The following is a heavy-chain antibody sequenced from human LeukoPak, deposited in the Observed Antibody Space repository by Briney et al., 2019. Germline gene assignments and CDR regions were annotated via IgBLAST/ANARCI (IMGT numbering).Heavy chain of an antibody. D-gene: IGHD2-21*01. V-gene: IGHV1-2*04. CDR1: GYTFTGYY. CDR3: ARDGGGGGDVGFAFDI. J-gene: IGHJ3*02. Sequence: ASVKVSCKASGYTFTGYYMHWVRQAPGQGLEWMGWINPNSGGTNYAQKFQGWVTMTRDTSNSTAYIELSRLRSDDTAVYYCARDGGGGGDVGFAFDIWGQGTMVTVSS. CDR2: INPNSGGT.